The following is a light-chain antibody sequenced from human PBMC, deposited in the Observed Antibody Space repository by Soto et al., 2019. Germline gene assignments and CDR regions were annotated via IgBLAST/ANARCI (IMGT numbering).Light chain of an antibody. V-gene: IGKV1-5*03. Sequence: DTQITQSPSTLSASVGDRVTITCRASQSISSALAWYQQKPGKAPKLLIYKASSLESGVPSRFSGSGSGTEFTLTISSLQPDDFATYYCQQYNYLWTFGQGTKVDIK. CDR1: QSISSA. CDR3: QQYNYLWT. J-gene: IGKJ1*01. CDR2: KAS.